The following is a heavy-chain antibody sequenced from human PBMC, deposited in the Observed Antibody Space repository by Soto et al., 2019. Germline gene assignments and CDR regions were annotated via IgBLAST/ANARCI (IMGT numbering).Heavy chain of an antibody. Sequence: SVKVSCKASGGTFSSYAISWVRQAPGQGLEWMGGIIPIFGTANYAQKFQGRVTITADESTSTAYMELSSLRSEDTAVYYCAIVVVITQESYYYGMDVWGQGTTVTVSS. D-gene: IGHD3-22*01. CDR2: IIPIFGTA. V-gene: IGHV1-69*13. CDR1: GGTFSSYA. CDR3: AIVVVITQESYYYGMDV. J-gene: IGHJ6*02.